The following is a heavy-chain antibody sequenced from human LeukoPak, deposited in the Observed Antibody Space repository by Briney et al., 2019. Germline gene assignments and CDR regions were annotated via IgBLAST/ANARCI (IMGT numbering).Heavy chain of an antibody. CDR1: GGPISTYY. D-gene: IGHD5-12*01. CDR3: ARSRSGYSHDHAAFEI. Sequence: SETLSLTCTVSGGPISTYYWRWIRQPPGKGLEWIAYIDYRGSTTYNPSLRSRVAISVDTSRNQFSLKLSSVTAADTAVYYCARSRSGYSHDHAAFEIWGQGTVVTVSS. CDR2: IDYRGST. V-gene: IGHV4-59*01. J-gene: IGHJ3*02.